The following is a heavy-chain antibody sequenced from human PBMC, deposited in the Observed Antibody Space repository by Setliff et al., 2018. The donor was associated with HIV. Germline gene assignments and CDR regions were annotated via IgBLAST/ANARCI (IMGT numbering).Heavy chain of an antibody. CDR2: IYYSGST. Sequence: SETLSLTCTVSGGSISSGGYYWSWIRQPPGKGLEWIGTIYYSGSTYYNPSLKSRVTISTDTSKNQFSLKVRSVTAADTAVYYCARQVTVVGYFETAAGSFNYWGQGTLVTVSS. CDR3: ARQVTVVGYFETAAGSFNY. V-gene: IGHV4-39*01. J-gene: IGHJ4*02. D-gene: IGHD2-21*01. CDR1: GGSISSGGYY.